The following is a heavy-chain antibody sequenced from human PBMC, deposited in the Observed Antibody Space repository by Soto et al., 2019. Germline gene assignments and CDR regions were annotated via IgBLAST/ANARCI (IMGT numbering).Heavy chain of an antibody. CDR3: AKSGYSSGWYGAYFDY. CDR1: GFTFSSYA. CDR2: ISGSGGST. J-gene: IGHJ4*02. V-gene: IGHV3-23*01. Sequence: EVQLLESGGGLVQPGGSLRLSCEASGFTFSSYAMSWVRQAPGKGLEWVSAISGSGGSTYYADSVKGRFTISRDNSKNTLYLQMNSLRAEDTAVYYCAKSGYSSGWYGAYFDYWGQGTLVTVSS. D-gene: IGHD6-19*01.